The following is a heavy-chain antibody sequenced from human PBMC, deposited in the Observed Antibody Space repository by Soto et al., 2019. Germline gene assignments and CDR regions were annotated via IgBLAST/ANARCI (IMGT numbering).Heavy chain of an antibody. CDR1: GGSVSSGSYY. V-gene: IGHV4-61*01. D-gene: IGHD6-19*01. CDR3: AGALAVVDGGVFDY. J-gene: IGHJ4*02. CDR2: IYYSGST. Sequence: PSETLSLTCTVSGGSVSSGSYYWSWIRQPPGKGLEWIGYIYYSGSTNYNPSLKSRVTISVDTSKNQFSLKLSSVTAADTAVYYCAGALAVVDGGVFDYWGQGTLVTVSS.